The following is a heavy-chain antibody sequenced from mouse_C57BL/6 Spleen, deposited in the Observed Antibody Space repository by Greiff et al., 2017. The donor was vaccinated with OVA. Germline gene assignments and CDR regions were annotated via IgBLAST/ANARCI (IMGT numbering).Heavy chain of an antibody. CDR2: IDPSDSET. V-gene: IGHV1-52*01. CDR1: GYTFTSYW. CDR3: ASDTGTGDYAMDY. D-gene: IGHD4-1*01. J-gene: IGHJ4*01. Sequence: QVQLQQPGAELVRPGSSVKLSCKASGYTFTSYWMHWVKQRPIQGLEWIGNIDPSDSETHYNQKFKDKATLTVDKSSSTAYMQLRSLTAEDSAVYYCASDTGTGDYAMDYWGQGTSVTVSS.